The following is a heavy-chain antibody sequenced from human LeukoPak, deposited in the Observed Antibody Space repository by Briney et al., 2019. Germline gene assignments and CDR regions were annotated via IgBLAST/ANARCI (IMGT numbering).Heavy chain of an antibody. D-gene: IGHD6-13*01. CDR2: IYRGDGT. CDR3: ARVGSSWKYYFDY. V-gene: IGHV3-53*01. J-gene: IGHJ4*02. CDR1: GFNFKNNY. Sequence: GGSLRLSCAASGFNFKNNYVSWVRQAPGKGLEWVSIIYRGDGTYYADSVKGRFTISRDNSKNTLYLQMNSLRAEDTAVYYCARVGSSWKYYFDYWGQGTLVTVSS.